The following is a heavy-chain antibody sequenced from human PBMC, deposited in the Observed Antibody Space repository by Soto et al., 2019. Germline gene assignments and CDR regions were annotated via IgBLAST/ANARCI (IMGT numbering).Heavy chain of an antibody. Sequence: QLQLQESGPGLVKPSETLSLTCTVSGGSISSSSSYWGWIRQPPGKGLEWIGSIDHSATTYYNPSLRRRVTISVDTPKNQFSLNLNSVTAADTAVYYCARPRGYSYGRFDYWGQGTLVTVSS. CDR3: ARPRGYSYGRFDY. V-gene: IGHV4-39*01. J-gene: IGHJ4*02. CDR1: GGSISSSSSY. CDR2: IDHSATT. D-gene: IGHD5-18*01.